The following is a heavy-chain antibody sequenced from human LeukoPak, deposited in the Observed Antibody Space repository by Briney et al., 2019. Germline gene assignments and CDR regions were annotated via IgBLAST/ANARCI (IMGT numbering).Heavy chain of an antibody. J-gene: IGHJ4*02. Sequence: GGSLILSCAASGITFSTFAMTWVRQAPGRGLECVSVISGGGDRTYYAESVKGRFTISRDNSKNTLYLQMNSLRAEDTAVYYCANGHSGYGTGFDLWGQGTLVTVSS. V-gene: IGHV3-23*01. CDR2: ISGGGDRT. CDR3: ANGHSGYGTGFDL. D-gene: IGHD5-12*01. CDR1: GITFSTFA.